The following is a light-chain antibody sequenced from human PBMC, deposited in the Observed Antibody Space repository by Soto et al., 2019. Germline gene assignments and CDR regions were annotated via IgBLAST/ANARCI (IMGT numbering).Light chain of an antibody. CDR1: SSDVGGYNY. Sequence: QSVLTQPASVSGSPGQSITISCTGTSSDVGGYNYVSWYQQHPGKAPKLLIYEVSNRPSGVFNRFSGSKSGNTASLTISGLQAEDQADYYCSSFTSAGSLIFGGGTKVTVL. V-gene: IGLV2-14*01. J-gene: IGLJ2*01. CDR3: SSFTSAGSLI. CDR2: EVS.